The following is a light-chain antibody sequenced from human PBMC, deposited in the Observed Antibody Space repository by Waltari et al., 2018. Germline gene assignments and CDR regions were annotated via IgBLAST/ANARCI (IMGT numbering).Light chain of an antibody. J-gene: IGLJ2*01. CDR2: DVS. V-gene: IGLV2-14*03. Sequence: QSALTQPASVSGSPGQSITISCTGTSSDVGGYNYVSWYQQPPGKAPKLMIYDVSKRPSGVSNRFSGSKSGNTASLTISGLQAEDEADYYCSSYISSSTLELFGGGTSLTVL. CDR3: SSYISSSTLEL. CDR1: SSDVGGYNY.